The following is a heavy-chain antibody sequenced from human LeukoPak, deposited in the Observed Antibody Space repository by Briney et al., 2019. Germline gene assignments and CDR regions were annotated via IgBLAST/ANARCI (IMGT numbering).Heavy chain of an antibody. CDR2: IYYSGST. D-gene: IGHD3-9*01. CDR1: GGSISSYY. V-gene: IGHV4-59*08. Sequence: SETLSLTCTDSGGSISSYYWSWIRQPPGKGLEWIGYIYYSGSTNYNPSLKSRVTISVDTSKNQFSLKLSSVAAADTAVYYCARLRAYYDILTGYYLHYYGMDVWGQGTTVTVSS. CDR3: ARLRAYYDILTGYYLHYYGMDV. J-gene: IGHJ6*02.